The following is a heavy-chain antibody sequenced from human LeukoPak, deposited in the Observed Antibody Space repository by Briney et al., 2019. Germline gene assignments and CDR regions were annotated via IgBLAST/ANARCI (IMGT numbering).Heavy chain of an antibody. CDR2: INEDGSST. CDR3: TTDTFGARDS. V-gene: IGHV3-74*01. D-gene: IGHD3-10*01. Sequence: GGSLRLSCAASGYTFSRYWMHWVRQGPGNGLVWVSRINEDGSSTSYAESVRGRFTISRDNAKNTLHLQMNSLRAEDAAVYYCTTDTFGARDSWGQGTLVTVSS. J-gene: IGHJ4*02. CDR1: GYTFSRYW.